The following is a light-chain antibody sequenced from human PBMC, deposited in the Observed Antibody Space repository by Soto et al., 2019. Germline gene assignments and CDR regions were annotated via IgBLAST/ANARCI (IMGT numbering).Light chain of an antibody. Sequence: ETVMTQSPATLSVSPGEGATLSCRASQSVGSNLAWYQQKPGQAPRLLIYGASTRATGIPARFSGSGSGTEFTLTISGLQSEDFAVYYCQQYNNWPPHTFGQGTKLEIE. CDR1: QSVGSN. CDR3: QQYNNWPPHT. J-gene: IGKJ2*01. CDR2: GAS. V-gene: IGKV3-15*01.